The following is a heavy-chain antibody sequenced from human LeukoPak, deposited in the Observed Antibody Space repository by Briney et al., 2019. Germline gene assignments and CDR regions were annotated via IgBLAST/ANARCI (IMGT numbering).Heavy chain of an antibody. CDR2: IRSSGSYI. CDR3: ARVRGFYDSSGYHAFDI. D-gene: IGHD3-22*01. J-gene: IGHJ3*02. V-gene: IGHV3-21*01. Sequence: PGGSLRLSCAASGFTFSSYSMNWVRQAPGKGLEWVSSIRSSGSYISFADSVKGRFTISRDNSKNTLYLQMNSLRAEDTAVYYCARVRGFYDSSGYHAFDIWGQGTMVTVSS. CDR1: GFTFSSYS.